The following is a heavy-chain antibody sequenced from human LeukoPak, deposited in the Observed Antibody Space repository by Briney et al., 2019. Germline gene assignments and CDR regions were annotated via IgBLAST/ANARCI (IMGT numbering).Heavy chain of an antibody. CDR2: VGSDGINT. CDR3: AKGLAAGSQYFDY. Sequence: PGGSLRLSCAASGFTFNSYWMNWVRQAPGKGLEWVSAVGSDGINTAYADSVKGRFTISRDNSKNTLYLQLSSLRAEDTAVYYCAKGLAAGSQYFDYWGQGTLVTVSS. CDR1: GFTFNSYW. V-gene: IGHV3-23*01. J-gene: IGHJ4*02. D-gene: IGHD6-25*01.